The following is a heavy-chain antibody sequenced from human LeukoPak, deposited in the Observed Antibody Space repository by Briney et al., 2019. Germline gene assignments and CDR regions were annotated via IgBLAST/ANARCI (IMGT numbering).Heavy chain of an antibody. J-gene: IGHJ6*03. Sequence: AGGSLRLSCAASGFTFSSYWMHWVRQAPGRGLVWVSRFNSDGSNTRYADSVKGRFTISRDNAENTLYLQMNSLRAEDTAVYYCARTVNYYYYMDVWGKGTTVTVSS. CDR1: GFTFSSYW. D-gene: IGHD3-22*01. CDR3: ARTVNYYYYMDV. CDR2: FNSDGSNT. V-gene: IGHV3-74*01.